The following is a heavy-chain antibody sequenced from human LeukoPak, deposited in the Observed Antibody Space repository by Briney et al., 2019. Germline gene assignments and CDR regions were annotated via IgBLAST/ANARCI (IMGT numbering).Heavy chain of an antibody. J-gene: IGHJ6*02. V-gene: IGHV1-8*01. D-gene: IGHD3-10*01. CDR1: GYTFTSYD. CDR2: MNPNSGNT. Sequence: ASVKVSCKASGYTFTSYDINWVRQATGQRLEWMGWMNPNSGNTGYAQKFQGRVTMTRNTSISTAYMELSSLRSEDTAVYYCARSGRLALYYYYGMDVWGQGTTVTVSS. CDR3: ARSGRLALYYYYGMDV.